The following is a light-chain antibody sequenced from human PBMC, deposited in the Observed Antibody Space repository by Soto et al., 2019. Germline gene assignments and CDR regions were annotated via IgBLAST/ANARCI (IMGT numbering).Light chain of an antibody. CDR2: GAS. V-gene: IGKV3-15*01. J-gene: IGKJ1*01. CDR1: LNVATN. CDR3: HQYNTGLRT. Sequence: TVMTQSPATLSMSPGDRAALSCRASLNVATNMAWYQQKPGQAPRLLIYGASIRATGVPARFTGSGSGTEFTLTINKLQSEDFAVYYCHQYNTGLRTFGRGTMVEV.